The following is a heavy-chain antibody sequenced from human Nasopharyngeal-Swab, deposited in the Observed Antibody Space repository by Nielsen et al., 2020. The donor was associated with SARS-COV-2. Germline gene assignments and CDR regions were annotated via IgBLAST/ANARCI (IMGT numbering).Heavy chain of an antibody. CDR3: ASSIPPRY. Sequence: WIRQPPGKGLEWVSVIYSGGSTYYADSMKGRFTISRDNSKNTLYLQMNSLRAEDTAVYYCASSIPPRYWGQGTLVTVSS. V-gene: IGHV3-53*01. J-gene: IGHJ4*02. CDR2: IYSGGST.